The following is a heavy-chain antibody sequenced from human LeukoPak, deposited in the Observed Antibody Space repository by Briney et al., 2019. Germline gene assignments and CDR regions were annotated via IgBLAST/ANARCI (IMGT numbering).Heavy chain of an antibody. CDR2: ISSSSSYI. D-gene: IGHD3-22*01. Sequence: GGSLRLSCAASGFTFSSYSMNWVRQAPGKGLEWVSSISSSSSYIYYADSVKGRFTISSDNAKNSLYLQMNSLRAEDTAVYYCARTITMIVVDVVFDYWGQGTLVTVSS. CDR1: GFTFSSYS. CDR3: ARTITMIVVDVVFDY. J-gene: IGHJ4*02. V-gene: IGHV3-21*01.